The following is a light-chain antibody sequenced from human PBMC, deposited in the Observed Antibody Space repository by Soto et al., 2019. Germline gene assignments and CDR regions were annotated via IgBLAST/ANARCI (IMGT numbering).Light chain of an antibody. CDR3: MQALQPPWT. J-gene: IGKJ1*01. Sequence: DIVMTQSPLSLPVTPGEPASISCRSGQSLLHSNGYTYLDWYLQKPGQSPQLLIYFGSNRASGVPDRFSGSGSGTDFTLKISRVEAEDVGVYFCMQALQPPWTFDQGTKVEIK. CDR1: QSLLHSNGYTY. CDR2: FGS. V-gene: IGKV2-28*01.